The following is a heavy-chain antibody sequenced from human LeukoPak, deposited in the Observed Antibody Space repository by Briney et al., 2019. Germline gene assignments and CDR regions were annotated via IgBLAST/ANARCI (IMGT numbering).Heavy chain of an antibody. CDR3: ARDPFGSSSWYSTEGNYYGMDV. Sequence: SQTLSLTRAISGDSASSNSAAWNWIRQSPSRGLEWLGRTYYRSKWYNDYAVSVKSRITINPDTSKNQFSLQLNSATPEDTAVYYCARDPFGSSSWYSTEGNYYGMDVWGQGTTVTVSS. J-gene: IGHJ6*02. V-gene: IGHV6-1*01. D-gene: IGHD6-13*01. CDR2: TYYRSKWYN. CDR1: GDSASSNSAA.